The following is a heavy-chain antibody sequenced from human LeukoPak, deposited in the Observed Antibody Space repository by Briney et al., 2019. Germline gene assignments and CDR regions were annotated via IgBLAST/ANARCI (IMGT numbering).Heavy chain of an antibody. CDR2: INHSGST. Sequence: PSETLSLTCAVYGGSFSGYYWSWIRQPPGKGLEWIGEINHSGSTNYNPSLKSRVTISVDTSKNQFSLKLSSVTAADTAAYYRARPGYSSSPPDWFDPWGQGTLVTVSS. CDR3: ARPGYSSSPPDWFDP. D-gene: IGHD6-6*01. J-gene: IGHJ5*02. V-gene: IGHV4-34*01. CDR1: GGSFSGYY.